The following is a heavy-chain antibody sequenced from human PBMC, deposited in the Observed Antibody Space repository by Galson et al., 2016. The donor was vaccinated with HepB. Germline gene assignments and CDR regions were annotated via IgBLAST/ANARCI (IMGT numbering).Heavy chain of an antibody. V-gene: IGHV3-23*01. J-gene: IGHJ4*02. CDR2: ISGGATAT. CDR3: AKGWVEWLVQDHFDH. CDR1: GFTFSRYA. Sequence: SLRLSCAASGFTFSRYAMTWVRQAPGRGLEWVSGISGGATATYNADSVKGRFAISRDNSKNSVYLQINSLRAEDTAVYYCAKGWVEWLVQDHFDHWGQGTLVTVSP. D-gene: IGHD6-19*01.